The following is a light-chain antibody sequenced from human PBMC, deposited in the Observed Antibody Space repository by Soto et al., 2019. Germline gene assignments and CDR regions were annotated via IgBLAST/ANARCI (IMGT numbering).Light chain of an antibody. V-gene: IGKV3-15*01. J-gene: IGKJ1*01. Sequence: EIVLTQAPATVSLSPGERATLSCSASQSVSSYLAWSQQKPGQAPRLLNYGASTRATGIPARFSGSGSGTEFTLTISRLQSEDFAVYYCHQYNNWPPWTVGQGTKVDIK. CDR3: HQYNNWPPWT. CDR1: QSVSSY. CDR2: GAS.